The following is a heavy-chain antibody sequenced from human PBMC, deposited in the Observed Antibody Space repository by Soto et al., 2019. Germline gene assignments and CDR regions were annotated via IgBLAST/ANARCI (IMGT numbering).Heavy chain of an antibody. V-gene: IGHV3-30-3*01. CDR1: GFTFSSYA. J-gene: IGHJ6*02. CDR3: ARAYPVAGTDYYYYGMDV. Sequence: GGSLRLSCAASGFTFSSYAMHWVRQAPGKGLEWVAVISYDGSNKYYADSVKGRFTISRDNSKNTLYLQMNSLRAEDTAVYYCARAYPVAGTDYYYYGMDVWGQGTTVTVSS. D-gene: IGHD6-19*01. CDR2: ISYDGSNK.